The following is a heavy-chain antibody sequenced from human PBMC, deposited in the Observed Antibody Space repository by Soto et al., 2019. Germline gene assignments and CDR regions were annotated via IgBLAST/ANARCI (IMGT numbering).Heavy chain of an antibody. Sequence: SETLSLTCTVSGGSISSYYWSWIRQPPGKGLEWIGYIYYSGSTNYNPSLKSRVTISVDTSKNQFSLKLSSVTAADTAVYYCARDSHGDYSYYYYYGMDVWGQGTTATVSS. J-gene: IGHJ6*02. CDR3: ARDSHGDYSYYYYYGMDV. CDR2: IYYSGST. CDR1: GGSISSYY. D-gene: IGHD4-17*01. V-gene: IGHV4-59*01.